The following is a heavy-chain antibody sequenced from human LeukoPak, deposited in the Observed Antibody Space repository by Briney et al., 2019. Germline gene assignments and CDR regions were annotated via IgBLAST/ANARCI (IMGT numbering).Heavy chain of an antibody. Sequence: GGSLRLSCAGSGFTFSSYSMNWVRQAPGKGLEWVSSISTSSTYIYYADSVRGRFTISRDNAKNSLSLQINSLRAEDTAVYYCARDSGVGPCLFCSGFDIWGQGTMVTVSS. V-gene: IGHV3-21*01. CDR2: ISTSSTYI. CDR3: ARDSGVGPCLFCSGFDI. D-gene: IGHD2-15*01. CDR1: GFTFSSYS. J-gene: IGHJ3*02.